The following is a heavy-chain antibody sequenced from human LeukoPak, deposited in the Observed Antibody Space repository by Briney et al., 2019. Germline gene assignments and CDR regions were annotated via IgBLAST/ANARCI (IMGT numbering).Heavy chain of an antibody. CDR2: ISYDGSNK. Sequence: GESLRLSCAASGFTFSSYDMHWVRQAPGKGLEWVAVISYDGSNKYYADSVKGRFTISRDNFKNTLYLQMNSLRLEDMAVYYCAKPSGSGVDYWGRGTRVTVSS. CDR3: AKPSGSGVDY. J-gene: IGHJ4*02. D-gene: IGHD1-26*01. V-gene: IGHV3-30*18. CDR1: GFTFSSYD.